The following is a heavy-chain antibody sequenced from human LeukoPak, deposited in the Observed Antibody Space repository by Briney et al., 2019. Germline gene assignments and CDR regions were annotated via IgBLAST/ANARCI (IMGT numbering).Heavy chain of an antibody. D-gene: IGHD2-21*02. V-gene: IGHV3-7*01. Sequence: GGSLRLSCAASGFTFNSYWMNWVRQAPGKGLEWVANIKEDGSEKYYVDSLKGRFTISRDNAKKLLYLQMNSLRVEDTAVYYCARDLQCGGDCHYDAFDIWGQGTMVTVSS. CDR3: ARDLQCGGDCHYDAFDI. J-gene: IGHJ3*02. CDR2: IKEDGSEK. CDR1: GFTFNSYW.